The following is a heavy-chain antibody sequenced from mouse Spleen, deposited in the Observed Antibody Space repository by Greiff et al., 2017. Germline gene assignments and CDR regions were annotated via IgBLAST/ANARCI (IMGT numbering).Heavy chain of an antibody. CDR1: GYTFTSYW. Sequence: VQLQQPGAELVMPGASVKLSCKASGYTFTSYWMRWVKQRPGQGLEWIGEIDPSDSYTNYNQKFKGKATLTVDKSSSTAYMQLSSLTSEDSAVYYCARLGYSNYFDYWGQGTTLTVSS. V-gene: IGHV1-69*01. J-gene: IGHJ2*01. CDR3: ARLGYSNYFDY. CDR2: IDPSDSYT. D-gene: IGHD2-5*01.